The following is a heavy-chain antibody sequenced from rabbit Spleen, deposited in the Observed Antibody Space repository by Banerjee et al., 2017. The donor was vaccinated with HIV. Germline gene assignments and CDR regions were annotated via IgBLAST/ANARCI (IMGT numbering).Heavy chain of an antibody. D-gene: IGHD8-1*01. CDR3: ARDTGSSFSSYGMDL. J-gene: IGHJ6*01. CDR2: IYTGSGNI. CDR1: GFSFSSDYF. V-gene: IGHV1S40*01. Sequence: QSLEESGGDLVKPEGSLTLTCKASGFSFSSDYFMYWVRQAPGKGLEWIASIYTGSGNIYYASWAKGRFTISKTSSTTVTLQMTSLTVADTATYFCARDTGSSFSSYGMDLWGPGTLVTVS.